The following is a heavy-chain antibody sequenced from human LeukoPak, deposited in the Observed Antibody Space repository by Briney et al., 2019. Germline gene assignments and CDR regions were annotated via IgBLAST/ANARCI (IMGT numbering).Heavy chain of an antibody. V-gene: IGHV3-53*01. CDR2: IYSNSRT. D-gene: IGHD3-3*01. CDR1: GFPVSSNY. Sequence: PGGSLRLSCAASGFPVSSNYMNWVRQTPGKGLEWVSVIYSNSRTYYADSVKGRFTISRDDAKNSLYLQMNSLRAEDTAVYYCARSGYDFWSGYSMNWGQGTLVTVSS. CDR3: ARSGYDFWSGYSMN. J-gene: IGHJ4*02.